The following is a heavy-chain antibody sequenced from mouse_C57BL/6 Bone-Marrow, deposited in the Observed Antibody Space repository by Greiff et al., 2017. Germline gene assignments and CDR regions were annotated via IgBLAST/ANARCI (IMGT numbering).Heavy chain of an antibody. CDR2: IYHGDGDT. D-gene: IGHD1-2*01. CDR3: AKERYDDGAGFAY. J-gene: IGHJ3*01. CDR1: GYAFSSYW. Sequence: VQLQQSGAELVKPGASVKISCKASGYAFSSYWMNWVKQRPGKGLEWIGQIYHGDGDTNYNGKFKGKATLTADKSSSTAYMQLSSLTSEDSAVYFCAKERYDDGAGFAYWGQGTLVTVSA. V-gene: IGHV1-80*01.